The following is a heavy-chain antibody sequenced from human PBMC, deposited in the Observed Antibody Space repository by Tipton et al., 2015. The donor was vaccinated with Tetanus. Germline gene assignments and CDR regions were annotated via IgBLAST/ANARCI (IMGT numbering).Heavy chain of an antibody. V-gene: IGHV4-31*03. J-gene: IGHJ5*02. CDR3: AKDQGGGRVVRLNWFDP. CDR2: IYYSGST. D-gene: IGHD6-6*01. Sequence: TLSLTCTVSGVSISSYYWSWIRQQPGKGPEWIGYIYYSGSTYYNPSFESRVTISVDTSKNQFSLRMNSVTAADTAVYYCAKDQGGGRVVRLNWFDPWGPGTLVTVSS. CDR1: GVSISSYY.